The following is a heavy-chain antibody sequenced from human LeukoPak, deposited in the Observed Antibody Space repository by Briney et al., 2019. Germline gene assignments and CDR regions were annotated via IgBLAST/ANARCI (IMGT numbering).Heavy chain of an antibody. J-gene: IGHJ4*02. CDR1: GFTFSSYS. CDR2: ISSSSSYI. CDR3: ARGFGTAMVTLDY. V-gene: IGHV3-21*01. Sequence: PGGSLRLSCAASGFTFSSYSMNWVRQAPGKGLEWVSSISSSSSYIYYADSVKGRFTISSDNARNSLYLQMNSLRAEDTAVYYCARGFGTAMVTLDYWGQGTLVTVSS. D-gene: IGHD5-18*01.